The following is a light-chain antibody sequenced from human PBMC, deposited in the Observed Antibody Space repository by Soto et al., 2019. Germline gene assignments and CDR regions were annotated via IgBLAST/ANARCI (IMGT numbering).Light chain of an antibody. Sequence: QMTQSPSSLSASVADRVTITCRASQGISDYLAWYHQKPGKAPKLLIYAASTLQSGVASRGGGSGTGRAFPLTISSVEHDDSATYVCKEYISDETFGEGANV. J-gene: IGKJ1*01. CDR1: QGISDY. V-gene: IGKV1-16*01. CDR2: AAS. CDR3: KEYISDET.